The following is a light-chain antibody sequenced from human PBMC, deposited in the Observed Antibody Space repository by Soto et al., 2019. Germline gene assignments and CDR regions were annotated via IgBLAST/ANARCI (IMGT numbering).Light chain of an antibody. CDR1: QSVISKY. CDR2: AAS. CDR3: QQYGSSLTWT. Sequence: EVVLTQSPGTVSLSPGERVTLSCRASQSVISKYLAWYQQRPCQAPRLLIYAASSRATGIPDRFSGSGSGTDFTLSISSLEPEDFAVYYCQQYGSSLTWTFGQGTKVEMK. J-gene: IGKJ1*01. V-gene: IGKV3-20*01.